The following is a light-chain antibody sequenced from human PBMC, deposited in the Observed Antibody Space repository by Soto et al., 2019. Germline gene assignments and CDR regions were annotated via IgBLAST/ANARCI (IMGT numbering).Light chain of an antibody. CDR3: QQYNSWPRP. J-gene: IGKJ1*01. CDR2: GAY. Sequence: EIVMTQSPATLSVSPGERATFSCRASQSVYSNLAWYQQKPGQAPRLLIYGAYSRASRIPVRFSGSGTGTEFTLSISSVQSEDFAVYYCQQYNSWPRPFGQGTKVEIK. CDR1: QSVYSN. V-gene: IGKV3-15*01.